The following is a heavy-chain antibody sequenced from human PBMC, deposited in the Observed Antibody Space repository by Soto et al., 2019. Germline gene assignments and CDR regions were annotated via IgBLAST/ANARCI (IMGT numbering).Heavy chain of an antibody. CDR2: IIPIFGTA. Sequence: SVKVSCKASGGTFSSYAISWVRQAPGQGLEWMGGIIPIFGTANYAQKFQGRVTITADESTSTAYLELSSLSFEDTAVYYCARAPGCISTSCYLNWFDPWGQGTLVTVSS. J-gene: IGHJ5*02. CDR3: ARAPGCISTSCYLNWFDP. V-gene: IGHV1-69*13. CDR1: GGTFSSYA. D-gene: IGHD2-2*01.